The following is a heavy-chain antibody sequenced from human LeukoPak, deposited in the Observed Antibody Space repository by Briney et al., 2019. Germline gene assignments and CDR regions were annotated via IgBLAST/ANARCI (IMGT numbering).Heavy chain of an antibody. CDR2: IKSKTDGGTT. CDR1: GFTFSNAW. J-gene: IGHJ4*02. CDR3: TTPSYSNFDY. D-gene: IGHD4-11*01. V-gene: IGHV3-15*01. Sequence: GGSLRLSCAASGFTFSNAWMSWVRQAPGKGLEWVGRIKSKTDGGTTDYAAPVKGRFTISRDVSKNMLFLQMNSLKIEDTAVYYCTTPSYSNFDYWGQGTLVTVSS.